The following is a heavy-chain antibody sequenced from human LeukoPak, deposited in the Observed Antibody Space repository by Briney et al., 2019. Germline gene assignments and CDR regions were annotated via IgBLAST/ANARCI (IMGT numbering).Heavy chain of an antibody. J-gene: IGHJ4*02. V-gene: IGHV3-23*01. CDR1: GFTFSTYG. D-gene: IGHD6-19*01. CDR2: ISGSGGDT. CDR3: ARDSSGWSKNY. Sequence: GGSLRLSCAASGFTFSTYGMRWVRQAPGKGLQWVSAISGSGGDTYYEDSVKGRFTISRDNSKNMMYLQMNSLRAEDTAVYYCARDSSGWSKNYWGQGTLVTVSS.